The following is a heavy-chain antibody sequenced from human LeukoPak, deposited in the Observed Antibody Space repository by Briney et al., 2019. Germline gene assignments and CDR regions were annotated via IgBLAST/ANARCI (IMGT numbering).Heavy chain of an antibody. V-gene: IGHV3-64*01. Sequence: GGSLRLSCAASGFTFSSYAMHWVRQAPGKGLEYVSAISSNGGSTYYANSVKGRFTISRDNSKNTLYLQMGSLRAEDMAVYYCAVMVRGVICWGQGTLVTVSS. D-gene: IGHD3-10*01. CDR2: ISSNGGST. CDR1: GFTFSSYA. J-gene: IGHJ4*02. CDR3: AVMVRGVIC.